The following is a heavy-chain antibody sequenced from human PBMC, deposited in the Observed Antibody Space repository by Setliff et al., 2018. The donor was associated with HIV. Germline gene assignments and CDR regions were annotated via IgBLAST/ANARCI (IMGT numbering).Heavy chain of an antibody. Sequence: SGPTLVNPTQTLTLTCTFSGFSLSTNGVGVGWIRQPPGKALEWLALIYWDADKRYSPSLKNRLTITKDTSKNQVLLTMTNMDPLDTATYYCAHNHLAVAGSHYFDYWGQGTPVTVSS. CDR3: AHNHLAVAGSHYFDY. V-gene: IGHV2-5*02. CDR2: IYWDADK. J-gene: IGHJ4*02. CDR1: GFSLSTNGVG. D-gene: IGHD6-19*01.